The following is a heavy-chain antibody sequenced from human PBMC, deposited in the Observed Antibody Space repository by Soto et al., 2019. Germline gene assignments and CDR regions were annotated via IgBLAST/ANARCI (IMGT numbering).Heavy chain of an antibody. V-gene: IGHV4-31*03. J-gene: IGHJ4*02. CDR2: IYYNGST. CDR3: ARYRISGSWSKFDY. CDR1: GLTISSASYY. D-gene: IGHD6-13*01. Sequence: NPSETLSLTCIVSGLTISSASYYWIWIRHHPGKGLEWVGNIYYNGSTYYSPSLKSRVTVWFDTSKNQFSLRLTSVTAADTAVYYCARYRISGSWSKFDYWGQGTRVTVSS.